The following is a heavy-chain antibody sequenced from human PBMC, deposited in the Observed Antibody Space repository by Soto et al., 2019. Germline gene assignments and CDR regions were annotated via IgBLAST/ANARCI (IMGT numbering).Heavy chain of an antibody. V-gene: IGHV1-18*01. J-gene: IGHJ6*02. CDR2: ISAYNGNT. D-gene: IGHD5-18*01. CDR1: GYTFTSYG. CDR3: AREPFPRWIQLGGNYYGMDV. Sequence: GASVKVSCKASGYTFTSYGISWVRQAPGQGLEWMGWISAYNGNTNYAQKLQGRVTMTTDTSTSTAYMELRSLRSDDTAVYYCAREPFPRWIQLGGNYYGMDVWGQGTTVTVSS.